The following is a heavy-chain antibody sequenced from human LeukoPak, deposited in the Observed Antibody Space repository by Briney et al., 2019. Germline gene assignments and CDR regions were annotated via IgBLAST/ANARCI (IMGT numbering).Heavy chain of an antibody. Sequence: GGSLRLSCAASGFTVSSSYMSWVRQAPGKGLGWVSVIYSGGDIYYAGSVKGRFTISRDNSKNTLNLQMNSLRAEDTAVYYCARAAGDRIGYHDLWGRGTLVTVSS. CDR1: GFTVSSSY. CDR3: ARAAGDRIGYHDL. CDR2: IYSGGDI. D-gene: IGHD7-27*01. J-gene: IGHJ2*01. V-gene: IGHV3-53*01.